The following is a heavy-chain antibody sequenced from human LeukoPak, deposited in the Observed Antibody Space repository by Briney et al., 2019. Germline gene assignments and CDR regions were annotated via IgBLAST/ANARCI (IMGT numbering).Heavy chain of an antibody. D-gene: IGHD2-21*02. Sequence: ASVKVSCKASGYTFTGYYMHWVRQAPGQGLEWMGWINPNSSGTNYAQKFQGRVTMTRDTSISTAYMELSRLRSDDTAVYYCASQPSEHIVVVTAAFDIWGQGTMVTVSS. CDR1: GYTFTGYY. CDR3: ASQPSEHIVVVTAAFDI. J-gene: IGHJ3*02. V-gene: IGHV1-2*02. CDR2: INPNSSGT.